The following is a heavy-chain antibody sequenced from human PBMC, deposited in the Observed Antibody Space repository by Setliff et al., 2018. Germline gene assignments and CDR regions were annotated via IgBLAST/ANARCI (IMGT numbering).Heavy chain of an antibody. CDR1: GFTFSSYA. CDR3: ARRGGTAGAHAFDI. D-gene: IGHD2-8*02. Sequence: GGSLRLSCAASGFTFSSYAMSWVRQAPGKEPEWVSTITDSGRTTYYGPSLRGRFTISRDNSRNTLYLQMNSLRAEDAAIYYCARRGGTAGAHAFDIWGQGTMVTVSS. J-gene: IGHJ3*02. V-gene: IGHV3-23*01. CDR2: ITDSGRTT.